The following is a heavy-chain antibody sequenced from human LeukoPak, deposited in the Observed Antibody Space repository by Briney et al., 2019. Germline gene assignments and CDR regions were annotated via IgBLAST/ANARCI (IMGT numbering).Heavy chain of an antibody. J-gene: IGHJ4*02. CDR1: GGSISSYY. CDR3: ARSGSTNFGFDY. D-gene: IGHD2-2*01. CDR2: IFYSGST. Sequence: SETLSLTCTVSGGSISSYYWSWIRQPPGKGLEWIGYIFYSGSTNYNPSLKSRATISVDTSKNQFSLKLSSVTAADTAVYYRARSGSTNFGFDYWVQGTLVTVSS. V-gene: IGHV4-59*08.